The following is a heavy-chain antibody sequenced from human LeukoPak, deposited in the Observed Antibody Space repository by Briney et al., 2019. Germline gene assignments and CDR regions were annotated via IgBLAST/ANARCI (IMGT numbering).Heavy chain of an antibody. CDR3: ASGHNYGSASFDI. V-gene: IGHV1-2*02. J-gene: IGHJ3*02. CDR1: GYIFTDYH. D-gene: IGHD5-18*01. Sequence: ASVKVSCKASGYIFTDYHIHWVRQAPGQGLEWMGWINPNSGGTNHAQKFQGRVTMTRDTSISTAYMELSRLRSDDTAVYYCASGHNYGSASFDIWGLGTMVTVPS. CDR2: INPNSGGT.